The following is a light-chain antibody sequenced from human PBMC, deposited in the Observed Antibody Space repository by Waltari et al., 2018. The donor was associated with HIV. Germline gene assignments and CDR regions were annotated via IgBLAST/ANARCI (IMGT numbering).Light chain of an antibody. J-gene: IGKJ1*01. CDR1: QTIDQKS. CDR3: QVYGGSPRWT. Sequence: VLTQSPATLSVSPGGNATLSCRASQTIDQKSLTLYQQRPGHAPRLVLFASSTRATGIQDRFRGSESGTEFTLTIRRLEPEDFAIYYCQVYGGSPRWTFGPGTRLELK. V-gene: IGKV3-20*01. CDR2: ASS.